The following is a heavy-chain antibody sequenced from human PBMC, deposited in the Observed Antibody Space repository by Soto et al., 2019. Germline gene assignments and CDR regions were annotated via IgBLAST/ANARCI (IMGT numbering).Heavy chain of an antibody. CDR1: ECMSSNYA. V-gene: IGHV3-21*01. CDR2: ISSSSYI. J-gene: IGHJ4*02. CDR3: ARDGAYEGYCSGGSCPFQDH. D-gene: IGHD2-15*01. Sequence: PGATLRHSCAASECMSSNYAMHWVCHVPGKGLEWVSSISSSSYIYYADSVKGRFTISRDNAKNSLYLQMNSLRAEDTAVYYCARDGAYEGYCSGGSCPFQDHWGQGT.